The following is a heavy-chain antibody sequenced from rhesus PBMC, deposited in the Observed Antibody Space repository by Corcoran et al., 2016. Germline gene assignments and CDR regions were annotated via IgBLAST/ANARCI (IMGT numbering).Heavy chain of an antibody. J-gene: IGHJ4*01. CDR3: ARSPWDSGYLFDY. Sequence: QLQLQESGPGLVKPSETLSVTCAVSGGSISSNYWSWLRQPPGKGLEWIGCSYGSGSSTNYNPSLKSRVTLSVDTSKNQLSLKLSSVTAADTAVYYCARSPWDSGYLFDYWGQGVLVTVSS. V-gene: IGHV4-169*01. D-gene: IGHD3-28*01. CDR1: GGSISSNY. CDR2: SYGSGSST.